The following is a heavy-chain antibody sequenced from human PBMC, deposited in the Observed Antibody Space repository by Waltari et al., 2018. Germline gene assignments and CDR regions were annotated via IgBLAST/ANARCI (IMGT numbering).Heavy chain of an antibody. CDR2: ISGSGCST. Sequence: EVQLVESGGGLVQAGGSLRLSCAASGFTFSSYAMSWVRQAPGKGLEWVSAISGSGCSTYYADSVKGRFTISRDNSKNTLYLQMNSLRAEDTAVYYCAKDVGGAMGATPDYWGQGTLVTVSS. CDR1: GFTFSSYA. J-gene: IGHJ4*02. D-gene: IGHD1-26*01. CDR3: AKDVGGAMGATPDY. V-gene: IGHV3-23*04.